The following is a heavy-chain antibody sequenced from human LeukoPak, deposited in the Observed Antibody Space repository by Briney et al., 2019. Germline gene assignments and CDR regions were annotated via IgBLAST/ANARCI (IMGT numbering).Heavy chain of an antibody. J-gene: IGHJ4*02. CDR1: GFTFSSYA. D-gene: IGHD6-13*01. Sequence: GGSLRLSCAASGFTFSSYAMSWVRQAPGKGLHWVSSIIASGGSTYYTDSVKGRFTISRDNSKNTLYLQMNSLRAEDTAVYYCAKDLGQLVQDYWGQGTLVTVSS. CDR2: IIASGGST. V-gene: IGHV3-23*01. CDR3: AKDLGQLVQDY.